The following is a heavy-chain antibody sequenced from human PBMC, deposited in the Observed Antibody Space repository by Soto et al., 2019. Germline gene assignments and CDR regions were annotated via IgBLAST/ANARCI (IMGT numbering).Heavy chain of an antibody. CDR2: INAGNGDT. J-gene: IGHJ4*02. Sequence: QVQLVQSGAEMKKPGASVKLSCKTSGINYNTYAIPWVRQAPGQGLEWMGWINAGNGDTRYSQNFQGRVTLTRDTSASTVYMDLDSLKSEDTGVYYCAGAISGYVTWGQGALVTVSS. V-gene: IGHV1-3*01. CDR3: AGAISGYVT. CDR1: GINYNTYA. D-gene: IGHD5-12*01.